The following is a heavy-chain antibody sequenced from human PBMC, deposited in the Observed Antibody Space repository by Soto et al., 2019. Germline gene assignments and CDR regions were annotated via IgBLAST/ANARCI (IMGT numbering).Heavy chain of an antibody. D-gene: IGHD6-6*01. Sequence: PGGSLRLSCAASGFTFSSYEMNWVRQAPGKGLEWGSYISISGSTIYYADSVKGRFTISRDNAKNSLYLQMNSLRAEDTAVYYCARLAIAAPPHYYYYGMDVWRQGNTVTVSS. CDR1: GFTFSSYE. CDR2: ISISGSTI. J-gene: IGHJ6*02. CDR3: ARLAIAAPPHYYYYGMDV. V-gene: IGHV3-48*03.